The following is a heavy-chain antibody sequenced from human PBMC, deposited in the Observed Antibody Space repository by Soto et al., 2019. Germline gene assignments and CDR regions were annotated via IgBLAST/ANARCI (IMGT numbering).Heavy chain of an antibody. J-gene: IGHJ6*02. CDR1: GGTFSSYA. CDR2: IIPILGTA. V-gene: IGHV1-69*13. Sequence: SVKVSCKASGGTFSSYAISWVRQAPGQGLEWMGGIIPILGTANYAQKFQGRVTITADESTSTAYMELSSLRSEDTAVYYCAVNYYDSSGYLYGMDVWGQGTTVTVSS. CDR3: AVNYYDSSGYLYGMDV. D-gene: IGHD3-22*01.